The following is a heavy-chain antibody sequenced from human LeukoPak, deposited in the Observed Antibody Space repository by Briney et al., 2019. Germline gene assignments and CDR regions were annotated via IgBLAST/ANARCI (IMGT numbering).Heavy chain of an antibody. V-gene: IGHV4-59*01. D-gene: IGHD3-10*01. CDR1: GGSISSYY. Sequence: SETLSLTCTVSGGSISSYYWSWIRQPPGKGLEWIGYIYYSGSTNYNPSLKSRVTISVATSKNQFSLKLSSVTAADTAVYYCARDSPGSEDWFDPWGQGTLVTVSS. J-gene: IGHJ5*02. CDR2: IYYSGST. CDR3: ARDSPGSEDWFDP.